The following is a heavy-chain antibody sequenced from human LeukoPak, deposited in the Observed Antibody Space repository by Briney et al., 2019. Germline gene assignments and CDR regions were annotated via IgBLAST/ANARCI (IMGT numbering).Heavy chain of an antibody. CDR3: LLIILGGSSQH. CDR1: GFAFSSYA. CDR2: IKSDGQIT. Sequence: GGSLRLSCTASGFAFSSYAMSWVRQAPGKGLVWVSRIKSDGQITTYADSVKGRFTTSRDNAKNTFYLQMNSLRVEDAAVYYCLLIILGGSSQHWGQGTQVSVSS. V-gene: IGHV3-74*01. J-gene: IGHJ1*01. D-gene: IGHD3-3*01.